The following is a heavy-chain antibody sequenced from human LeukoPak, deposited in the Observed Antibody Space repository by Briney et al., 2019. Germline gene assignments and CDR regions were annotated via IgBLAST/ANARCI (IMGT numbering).Heavy chain of an antibody. CDR2: IKSDGSTT. CDR3: ARVVDTHFDY. V-gene: IGHV3-74*01. D-gene: IGHD5-18*01. CDR1: GFTFSSYW. J-gene: IGHJ4*02. Sequence: PGGSLRLSCAASGFTFSSYWMHWVRQAPGKGLVWVSRIKSDGSTTTYVDSVKGRFTISRDNAKNTLYLQMNSLRAEDTAAYYCARVVDTHFDYWGQGTLVTVSS.